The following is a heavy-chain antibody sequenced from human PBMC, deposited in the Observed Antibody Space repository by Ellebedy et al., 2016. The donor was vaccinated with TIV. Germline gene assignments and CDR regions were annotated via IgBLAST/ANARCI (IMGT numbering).Heavy chain of an antibody. CDR3: ATDGSYGDYRSPTHAFVM. CDR1: GFSFSNYW. J-gene: IGHJ3*02. CDR2: MRQDGNDK. D-gene: IGHD3-16*01. V-gene: IGHV3-7*01. Sequence: GGSLRLTCAASGFSFSNYWMSWVRQAPGKGLEWVANMRQDGNDKYYVDSVRGRFTISRDNSKNSLYLQMNSLRAEDTAVYYCATDGSYGDYRSPTHAFVMWGQGTLVTVSS.